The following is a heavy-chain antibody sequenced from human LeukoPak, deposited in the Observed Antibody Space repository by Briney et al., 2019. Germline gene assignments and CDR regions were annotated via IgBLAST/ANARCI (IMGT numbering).Heavy chain of an antibody. CDR3: ARYGPAAKYYYYGMDV. Sequence: GGSLRLSCAASGFTFSSYGMHWVRQAPGKGPEWVAVIWYDGSNKYYADSVKGRFTISRDNSKNTLYLQMNSLRAEDTAVYYCARYGPAAKYYYYGMDVWGQGTTVTVSS. D-gene: IGHD2-2*01. CDR1: GFTFSSYG. V-gene: IGHV3-33*01. J-gene: IGHJ6*02. CDR2: IWYDGSNK.